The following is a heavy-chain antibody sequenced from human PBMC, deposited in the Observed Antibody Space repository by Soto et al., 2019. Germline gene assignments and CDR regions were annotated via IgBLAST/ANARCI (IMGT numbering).Heavy chain of an antibody. J-gene: IGHJ5*02. V-gene: IGHV1-24*01. CDR1: GYTLTELS. Sequence: ASVKVSCKVSGYTLTELSMHWVRQAPGKGLEWMGGFDPEDGETIYAQKFQGRVTMTEDTSTDTAYMELSSLRSEDTAVYYCATEEQRGNTIWFDPWGQGTLVTVSS. CDR3: ATEEQRGNTIWFDP. D-gene: IGHD1-7*01. CDR2: FDPEDGET.